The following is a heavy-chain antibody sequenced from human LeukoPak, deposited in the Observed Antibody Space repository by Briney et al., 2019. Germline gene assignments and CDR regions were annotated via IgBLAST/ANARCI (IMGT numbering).Heavy chain of an antibody. Sequence: ASVKVSCKASGYSFSNYAMNWVRQAPGQGLEWMGWISAYNGNTNYAQKLQGRVTMTTDTSTSTAYMELRGLRSDDTAVYYCARGEKGSSFYYWGQGTLVTVSS. D-gene: IGHD6-13*01. V-gene: IGHV1-18*01. CDR1: GYSFSNYA. CDR2: ISAYNGNT. J-gene: IGHJ4*02. CDR3: ARGEKGSSFYY.